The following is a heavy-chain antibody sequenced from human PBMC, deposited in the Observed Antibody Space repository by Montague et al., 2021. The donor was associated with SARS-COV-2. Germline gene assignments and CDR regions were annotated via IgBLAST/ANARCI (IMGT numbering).Heavy chain of an antibody. V-gene: IGHV4-34*01. CDR3: ARGQRSGGWRGGRRVYYYFMDV. CDR1: GGSFSDYY. J-gene: IGHJ6*02. D-gene: IGHD3-10*01. Sequence: SETLSLTCAVFGGSFSDYYWCWIRQSPGKGLEWIGEVSHSGKTSYNPSLASRVSISLDTSKRQFFLNLDSLTAADTAVFYCARGQRSGGWRGGRRVYYYFMDVWGQGTTVTVSS. CDR2: VSHSGKT.